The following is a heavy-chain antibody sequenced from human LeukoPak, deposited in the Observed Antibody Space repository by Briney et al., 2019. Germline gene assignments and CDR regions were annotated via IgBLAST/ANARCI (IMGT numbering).Heavy chain of an antibody. CDR1: GYTFTGYY. CDR2: ISAYNGNT. V-gene: IGHV1-18*04. CDR3: ARVPYDSSGYYQYYFDY. D-gene: IGHD3-22*01. J-gene: IGHJ4*02. Sequence: EASVKVSCKASGYTFTGYYMQWVRQAPGQGLEWMAWISAYNGNTNYAQKLQGRVTMTTDTSTSTVYMELRSLRSDDTAVYYCARVPYDSSGYYQYYFDYWGQGTLVTVSS.